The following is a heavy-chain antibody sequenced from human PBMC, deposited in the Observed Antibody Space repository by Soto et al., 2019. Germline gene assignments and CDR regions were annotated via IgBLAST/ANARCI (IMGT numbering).Heavy chain of an antibody. D-gene: IGHD2-15*01. CDR1: GGSISSSSYY. CDR2: IFYSGST. J-gene: IGHJ3*01. V-gene: IGHV4-39*01. Sequence: PSETLSLTCTVSGGSISSSSYYWGWIRQPPGKGLEWIGSIFYSGSTYYNPSLKSRVTISVDTSKNQFSLNLSSVTAADTAVYYCARRSRVVFDFRGQGSSVTV. CDR3: ARRSRVVFDF.